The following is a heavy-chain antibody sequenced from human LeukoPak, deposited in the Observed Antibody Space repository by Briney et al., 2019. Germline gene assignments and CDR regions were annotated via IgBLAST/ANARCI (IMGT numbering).Heavy chain of an antibody. CDR2: INHSGST. CDR1: GGSFSGYY. Sequence: SSETLSLTCAVYGGSFSGYYWSWIRQPPGKGLEWIGEINHSGSTNYNPSLKSRFTISVDTSKNQFSLRLSSVTAADTAVYFCARLRAHAYNYGFDYWGQGALVTVSS. D-gene: IGHD5-24*01. V-gene: IGHV4-34*01. CDR3: ARLRAHAYNYGFDY. J-gene: IGHJ4*02.